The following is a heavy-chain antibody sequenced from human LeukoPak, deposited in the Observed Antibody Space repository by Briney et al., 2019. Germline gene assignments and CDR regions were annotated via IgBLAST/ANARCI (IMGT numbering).Heavy chain of an antibody. J-gene: IGHJ4*02. CDR2: FNGDGSST. CDR1: GFTFSTYW. D-gene: IGHD4-17*01. V-gene: IGHV3-74*01. CDR3: ARGRYYLDS. Sequence: GGSLRLSCAASGFTFSTYWMHWVRQAPGKGLAWVSRFNGDGSSTYYADSVKGRFTISRDGAKNTLYLQMNSLRAEDTAVYYCARGRYYLDSWGQGTLVTVSS.